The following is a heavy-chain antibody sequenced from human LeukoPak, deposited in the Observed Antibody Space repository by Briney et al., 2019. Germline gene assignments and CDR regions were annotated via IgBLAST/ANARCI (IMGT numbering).Heavy chain of an antibody. CDR2: ISYDGSNK. CDR3: AKASITIFGVVLSYDY. CDR1: GFTFSSYG. Sequence: GGSLRLSCAASGFTFSSYGMHWVRQAPGKGLEWVAVISYDGSNKYYADSVKGRFTISRDNSKNTLYLQMNSLRAEDTAVYYCAKASITIFGVVLSYDYWGQGTLVTVSS. V-gene: IGHV3-30*18. J-gene: IGHJ4*02. D-gene: IGHD3-3*01.